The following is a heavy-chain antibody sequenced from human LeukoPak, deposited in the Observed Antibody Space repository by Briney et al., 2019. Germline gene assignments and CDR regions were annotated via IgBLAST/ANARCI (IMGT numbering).Heavy chain of an antibody. CDR1: GFTFSSYG. CDR3: ARFQGPYGSGSIRAAGAFDI. Sequence: PGRSLRLSCAASGFTFSSYGMHWVRQAPGKGLEWVAVIWYDGSNKYYADSVKGRFTISRDNSKNTLYLQMNSLRAEDTAVYYCARFQGPYGSGSIRAAGAFDIWGQGTMVTVSS. D-gene: IGHD3-10*01. J-gene: IGHJ3*02. V-gene: IGHV3-33*01. CDR2: IWYDGSNK.